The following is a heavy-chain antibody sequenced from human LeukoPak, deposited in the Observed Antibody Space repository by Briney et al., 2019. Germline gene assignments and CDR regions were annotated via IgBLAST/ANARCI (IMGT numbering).Heavy chain of an antibody. CDR2: ILYNGSNK. CDR1: GFTFSSSG. D-gene: IGHD2-15*01. V-gene: IGHV3-33*01. CDR3: ARAGGYCSGGSCYRGYSWFDP. Sequence: GGALRLSCAASGFTFSSSGMHWVRQAPGKGLEWVAVILYNGSNKYYADSVKGRFTISRDNSKNTLYLQMNSLRVEDTAVYYCARAGGYCSGGSCYRGYSWFDPWGQGTLVTVSS. J-gene: IGHJ5*02.